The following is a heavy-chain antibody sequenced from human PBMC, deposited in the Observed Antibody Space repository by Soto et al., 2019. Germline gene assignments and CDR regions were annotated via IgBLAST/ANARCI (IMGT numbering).Heavy chain of an antibody. CDR1: GFTFDDYA. J-gene: IGHJ4*02. Sequence: EVQLVESGGGSVQPGRSLRLSCAASGFTFDDYAMHWVRQAPGKGLEWVSGISWNSGSIGYADSVKGRFTISRDNAKNSLYLQMNSLRAEDTALYYCAKNHNYDILTGYYFDYWGQGTLVTVSS. D-gene: IGHD3-9*01. CDR2: ISWNSGSI. V-gene: IGHV3-9*01. CDR3: AKNHNYDILTGYYFDY.